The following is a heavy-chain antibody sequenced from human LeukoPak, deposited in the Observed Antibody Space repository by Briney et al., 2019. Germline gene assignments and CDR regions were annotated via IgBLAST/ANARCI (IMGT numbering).Heavy chain of an antibody. V-gene: IGHV4-34*01. J-gene: IGHJ4*02. CDR2: INHSGST. Sequence: PSETLSLTCAVYGGSFSGYYWSWIRQPPGKGLEWIGEINHSGSTNYNPSLKSRVTISVDTSKNQFSLKLSSVTAVDTAIYYCARGLASGYPPIPFDYWGQGTQVTVSS. CDR1: GGSFSGYY. CDR3: ARGLASGYPPIPFDY. D-gene: IGHD3-3*01.